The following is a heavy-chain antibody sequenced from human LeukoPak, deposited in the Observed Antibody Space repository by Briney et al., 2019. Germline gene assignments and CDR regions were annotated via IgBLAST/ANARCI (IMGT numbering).Heavy chain of an antibody. J-gene: IGHJ6*02. Sequence: GGALRLSCAASGFTFSSYWMSWVRQAPGKGLEWVANIKQDGSEKYYVDSVKGRFTISRDNAKNSLYLQMNSLRAEDTAVYYCAREQQFIVVSYYYYYGMDVWGQGTTVTVSS. CDR2: IKQDGSEK. V-gene: IGHV3-7*01. CDR3: AREQQFIVVSYYYYYGMDV. CDR1: GFTFSSYW. D-gene: IGHD3-22*01.